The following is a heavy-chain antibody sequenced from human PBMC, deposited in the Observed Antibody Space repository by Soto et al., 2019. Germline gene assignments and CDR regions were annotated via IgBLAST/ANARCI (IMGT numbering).Heavy chain of an antibody. CDR3: AKDINRRDYGHDTFDY. CDR2: ICWNSGSI. V-gene: IGHV3-9*01. Sequence: EVQLVESGGGLVQPGRSLRLSCAASGFTFDDYAMHWVRQAPGKGLEWVSGICWNSGSIGYADSVKGRFTISRDNAKNSLYLQMNSLRAADKALYYCAKDINRRDYGHDTFDYWGQGTLVTVSS. CDR1: GFTFDDYA. J-gene: IGHJ4*02. D-gene: IGHD4-17*01.